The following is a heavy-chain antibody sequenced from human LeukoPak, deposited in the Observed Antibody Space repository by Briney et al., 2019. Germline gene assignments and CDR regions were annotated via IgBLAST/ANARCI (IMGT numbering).Heavy chain of an antibody. V-gene: IGHV4-4*07. D-gene: IGHD3-10*01. Sequence: SETLSLTCTVSGGSISSYYWSWIRQPAGKGLEWIGRIYTSGSTNYNPSLKSRVTMSVDTSKNQFSLKLSSVTAADTAVYYCARDMGYGSGDYYYYMDVWGKGTTVTVSS. CDR3: ARDMGYGSGDYYYYMDV. J-gene: IGHJ6*03. CDR2: IYTSGST. CDR1: GGSISSYY.